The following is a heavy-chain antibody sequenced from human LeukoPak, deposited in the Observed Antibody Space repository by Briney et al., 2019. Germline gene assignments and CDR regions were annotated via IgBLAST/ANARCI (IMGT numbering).Heavy chain of an antibody. Sequence: SETLSLTCAVYGGSFSGYYWSWIRQPPGKGLERIGEINHSGSTNYNPSLKSRVTISVDTSKNQSSLKLSSVTAADTAVYYCARDGSSSESYWGQGTLVTVSS. D-gene: IGHD6-6*01. CDR1: GGSFSGYY. V-gene: IGHV4-34*01. CDR2: INHSGST. J-gene: IGHJ4*02. CDR3: ARDGSSSESY.